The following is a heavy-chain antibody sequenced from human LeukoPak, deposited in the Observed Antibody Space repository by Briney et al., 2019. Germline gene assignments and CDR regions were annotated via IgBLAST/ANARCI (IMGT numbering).Heavy chain of an antibody. D-gene: IGHD3-10*01. CDR3: ARTRGSGTGSYYFDY. J-gene: IGHJ4*02. CDR1: GFTFSSYR. V-gene: IGHV3-21*01. CDR2: ISSGNSYI. Sequence: GGSLRLSCAASGFTFSSYRMNWVRQAPGRGLEWVSSISSGNSYIYYADSVKGRFTISRDNAKNSLYLRMNSLRAEDTAVYYCARTRGSGTGSYYFDYWGQGILVTVSS.